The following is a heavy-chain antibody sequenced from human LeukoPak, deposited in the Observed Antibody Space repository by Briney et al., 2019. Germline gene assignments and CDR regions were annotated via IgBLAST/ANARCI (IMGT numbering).Heavy chain of an antibody. Sequence: GGSLRLSCVASGFTFSIYAMSWVRQAPGKGVGWVSAITGGGGSTYYADSVRGRFTISRDNSKNTLYLQMNSLRAEDTAVYYCAKKRSSGPGDFDLWGRGTLVTVSS. CDR3: AKKRSSGPGDFDL. D-gene: IGHD6-19*01. J-gene: IGHJ2*01. CDR1: GFTFSIYA. CDR2: ITGGGGST. V-gene: IGHV3-23*01.